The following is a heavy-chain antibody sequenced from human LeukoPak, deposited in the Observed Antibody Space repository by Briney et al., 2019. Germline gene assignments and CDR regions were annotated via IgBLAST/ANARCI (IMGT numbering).Heavy chain of an antibody. V-gene: IGHV3-23*01. J-gene: IGHJ5*01. CDR1: AFTFSNYA. CDR2: ISGRGSDR. D-gene: IGHD1-1*01. Sequence: GGSLRLSCAASAFTFSNYALTWVRQTPGKGLEWVSTISGRGSDRFYADAVKGRFTISRDNSKNTMYLQMNSLRIEDTAFYYCAKGVDNTGRLRWFDSWGQGTLVTVSS. CDR3: AKGVDNTGRLRWFDS.